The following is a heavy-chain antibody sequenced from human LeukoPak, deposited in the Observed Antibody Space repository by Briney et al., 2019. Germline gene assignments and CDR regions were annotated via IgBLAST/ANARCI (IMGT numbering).Heavy chain of an antibody. J-gene: IGHJ6*03. CDR2: INHSGST. Sequence: SETLSLTCAVYGGSFSGYYWSWIRQPPGKGLEWIGEINHSGSTNYNPSLKSRVTISVDSSKNQFSLKLSSVTAADTAVYYCARGRDGYNYYYYYYMDVWGKGTTVTVSS. D-gene: IGHD5-24*01. CDR3: ARGRDGYNYYYYYYMDV. V-gene: IGHV4-34*01. CDR1: GGSFSGYY.